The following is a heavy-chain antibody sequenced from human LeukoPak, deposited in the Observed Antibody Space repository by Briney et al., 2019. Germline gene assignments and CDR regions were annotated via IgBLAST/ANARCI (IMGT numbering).Heavy chain of an antibody. J-gene: IGHJ6*03. CDR3: AKDGIRDFDWLLYYYYMDV. D-gene: IGHD3-9*01. V-gene: IGHV1-18*04. Sequence: ASVKVSCKASGYTFTGYYMHWVRHAPGQVLEWMGWISAYNGNTNYAQKLQGRVTMTTDTSTSTAYMELRSLRSDDTALFFRAKDGIRDFDWLLYYYYMDVWGKGTTVTVSS. CDR2: ISAYNGNT. CDR1: GYTFTGYY.